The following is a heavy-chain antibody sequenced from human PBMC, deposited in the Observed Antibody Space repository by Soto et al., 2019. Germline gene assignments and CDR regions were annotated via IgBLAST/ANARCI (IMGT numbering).Heavy chain of an antibody. D-gene: IGHD2-15*01. CDR3: AREGSSSPEYFDF. Sequence: LSLTCSVSGGSISSDDYYWTWIRQPPGEGLEWIGYIYYTGRTSSTPSLESRVTISIDTSKNQFSLKLSSVSAADTAVYYCAREGSSSPEYFDFWGTGTLVSVS. CDR1: GGSISSDDYY. J-gene: IGHJ4*02. CDR2: IYYTGRT. V-gene: IGHV4-30-4*01.